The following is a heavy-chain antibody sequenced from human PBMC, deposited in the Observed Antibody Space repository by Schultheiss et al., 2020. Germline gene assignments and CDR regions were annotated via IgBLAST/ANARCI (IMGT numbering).Heavy chain of an antibody. D-gene: IGHD1-26*01. Sequence: ALVKVSCKASGYTFTSYGISWVRQAPGQGLEWMGWISAYNGNTNYAQKLQGRVTMTTDTSTSTAYMELSSLRSDDTAVYYCASEWELALFDYWGQGTLVTGSS. J-gene: IGHJ4*02. CDR2: ISAYNGNT. V-gene: IGHV1-18*01. CDR3: ASEWELALFDY. CDR1: GYTFTSYG.